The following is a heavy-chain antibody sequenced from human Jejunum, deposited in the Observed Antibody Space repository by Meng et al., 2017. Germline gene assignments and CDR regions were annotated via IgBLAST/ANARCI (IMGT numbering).Heavy chain of an antibody. CDR1: GASIGGYF. D-gene: IGHD5-12*01. Sequence: QVQLQQLGAGQLKPSETLSLTCAVYGASIGGYFWSWIRQTPGKEPEWIGEVNRKGTTNYNPSLEGRVSISVDTSKTQFSLTLNSVTAADTAVYYCARPLGYNGVNLGFFQHWGQGTLVTVSS. V-gene: IGHV4-34*01. CDR2: VNRKGTT. CDR3: ARPLGYNGVNLGFFQH. J-gene: IGHJ1*01.